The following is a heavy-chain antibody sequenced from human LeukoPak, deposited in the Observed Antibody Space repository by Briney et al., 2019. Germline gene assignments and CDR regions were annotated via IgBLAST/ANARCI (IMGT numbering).Heavy chain of an antibody. D-gene: IGHD6-19*01. CDR1: GGSISSSSYS. CDR3: ARRAAVAGPHWFDP. V-gene: IGHV4-39*01. Sequence: PSETLSLTCTVSGGSISSSSYSWGWIRQPPGKGLEWIGSIYYSGSTYYNPSLKSRVTISVDTSKNQFSLKLSSVTAADTAVYYCARRAAVAGPHWFDPWGQGTLVTVSS. J-gene: IGHJ5*02. CDR2: IYYSGST.